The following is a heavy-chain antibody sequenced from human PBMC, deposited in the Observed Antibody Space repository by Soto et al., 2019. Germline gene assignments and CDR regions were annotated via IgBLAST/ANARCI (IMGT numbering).Heavy chain of an antibody. V-gene: IGHV4-61*01. D-gene: IGHD6-13*01. CDR1: GGSVSRGSYY. J-gene: IGHJ4*02. Sequence: SETLSLTCFVSGGSVSRGSYYWTWIRQPPGKGLEWIGYILDSGTTDYDPSLKSRVTMSVDTSKNQFSLNLRSVTAADTAVYYCARQRVLPAQYYFDSWGQGVVVTVSS. CDR2: ILDSGTT. CDR3: ARQRVLPAQYYFDS.